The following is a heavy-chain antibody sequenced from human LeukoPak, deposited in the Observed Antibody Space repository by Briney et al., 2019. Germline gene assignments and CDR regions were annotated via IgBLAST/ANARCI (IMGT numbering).Heavy chain of an antibody. J-gene: IGHJ4*02. CDR1: GFIVSDFY. D-gene: IGHD3-22*01. Sequence: GGSLRLSCAASGFIVSDFYMNWIRQAPGKGLEWVSYISSSGSTIYYADSVKGRFTISRDNAKDSFYLQMNSLRAEDTAVYYCARARPTHYYDGSGYYNFFDYWGQGTLVTVSS. CDR2: ISSSGSTI. V-gene: IGHV3-11*01. CDR3: ARARPTHYYDGSGYYNFFDY.